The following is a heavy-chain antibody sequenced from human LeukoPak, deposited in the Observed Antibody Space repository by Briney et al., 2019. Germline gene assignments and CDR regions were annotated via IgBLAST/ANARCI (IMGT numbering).Heavy chain of an antibody. CDR1: GYSISSGYY. CDR2: IYHSGST. CDR3: ARHSPDY. J-gene: IGHJ4*02. D-gene: IGHD2-15*01. Sequence: SETLSLTCAVSGYSISSGYYWGWIRQPPGKGLEWIGSIYHSGSTYYNPSLKSRVTISVDTSKNQFSLKLSSVTAADTAVYYCARHSPDYWGQGTLVTVSS. V-gene: IGHV4-38-2*01.